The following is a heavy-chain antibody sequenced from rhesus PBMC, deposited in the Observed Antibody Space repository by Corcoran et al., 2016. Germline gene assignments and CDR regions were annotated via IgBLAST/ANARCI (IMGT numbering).Heavy chain of an antibody. J-gene: IGHJ4*01. Sequence: QLQLHESVPGLVTPSETLSLPCAVSSGPIGSDYSWSWIRPPPGTGLEWIGYIDGSSGSTYYNPSLKSRVTISTDTSKNQFSLKLSAVTAADTAVDYCARDFVQFYFDYWGQGVLVTVSS. CDR3: ARDFVQFYFDY. CDR2: IDGSSGST. D-gene: IGHD5-24*01. CDR1: SGPIGSDYS. V-gene: IGHV4S7*01.